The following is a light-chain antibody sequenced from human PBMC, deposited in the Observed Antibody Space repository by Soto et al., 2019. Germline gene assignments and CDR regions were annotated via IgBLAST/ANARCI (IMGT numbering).Light chain of an antibody. V-gene: IGKV1D-13*01. CDR3: QQFNNYRIT. CDR2: DAS. Sequence: AIQLTQSPSSLSASVGDRVTITCRASQGISSALAWYQQKPGKAPKLLIYDASSLESGVPSRFSGSGSGTDFTITIISVQPEDFASYYCQQFNNYRITFGQGTRLEIK. J-gene: IGKJ5*01. CDR1: QGISSA.